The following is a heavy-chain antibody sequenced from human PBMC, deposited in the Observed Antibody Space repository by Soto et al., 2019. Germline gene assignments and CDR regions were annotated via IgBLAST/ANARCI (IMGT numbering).Heavy chain of an antibody. Sequence: QVQLQQWGAGPLRPLETLSLPCGVSGGSFRGYYWAWIRQSPGKGLAWIGEINDRGSINCNPSLKSRVSISVDTSKNHYSLNLRSVTAADTAVYYCARESHDILTGPPWVWYFDLWGRGTLVTVSS. V-gene: IGHV4-34*01. CDR2: INDRGSI. CDR1: GGSFRGYY. D-gene: IGHD3-9*01. CDR3: ARESHDILTGPPWVWYFDL. J-gene: IGHJ2*01.